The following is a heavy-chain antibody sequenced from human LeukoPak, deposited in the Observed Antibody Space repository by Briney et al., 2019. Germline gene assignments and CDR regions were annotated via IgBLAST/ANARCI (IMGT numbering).Heavy chain of an antibody. Sequence: SVKVSCKASGGTFSSYAISWVRQAPGQGLEWMGRIIPILGIANYAQKFQGRATITADKSTSTAYMELSSLRSEDTAVYYCASGPIAAAGTNYGMDVWGQGTTVTVSS. CDR3: ASGPIAAAGTNYGMDV. V-gene: IGHV1-69*04. J-gene: IGHJ6*02. CDR2: IIPILGIA. D-gene: IGHD6-13*01. CDR1: GGTFSSYA.